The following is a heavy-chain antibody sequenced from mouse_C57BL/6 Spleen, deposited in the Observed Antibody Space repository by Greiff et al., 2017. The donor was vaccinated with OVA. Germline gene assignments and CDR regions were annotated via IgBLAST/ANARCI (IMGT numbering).Heavy chain of an antibody. CDR1: GFNIKDYY. D-gene: IGHD1-1*01. Sequence: VQLQQSGAELVKPGASVKLSCTASGFNIKDYYMHWVKQRTEKGLEWIGRIDPEDGETKYAPNFQGKATITADTSSNTAYLQLISLTSGDTSVYYWAPYYYGSSYFAWFAYWGQGTLVTVSA. J-gene: IGHJ3*01. V-gene: IGHV14-2*01. CDR2: IDPEDGET. CDR3: APYYYGSSYFAWFAY.